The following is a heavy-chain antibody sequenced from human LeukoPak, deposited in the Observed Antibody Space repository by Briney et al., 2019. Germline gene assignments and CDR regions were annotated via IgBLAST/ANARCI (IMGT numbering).Heavy chain of an antibody. CDR3: ARASTVTTVPNY. J-gene: IGHJ4*02. V-gene: IGHV3-30*04. CDR1: GFTFSSYA. Sequence: GRSLRLSCAASGFTFSSYAMHWVRQAPGKGLEWVAVISYDGSNKYYADSVKGRFTISRDNSKNTLYLQMNSLRAEDTAVYYCARASTVTTVPNYWGQGTLVTVSS. D-gene: IGHD4-17*01. CDR2: ISYDGSNK.